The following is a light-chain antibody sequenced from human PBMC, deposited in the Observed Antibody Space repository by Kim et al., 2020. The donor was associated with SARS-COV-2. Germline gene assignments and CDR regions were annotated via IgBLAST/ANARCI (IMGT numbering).Light chain of an antibody. CDR3: QQYYNTPLT. Sequence: ATINCKSSQSVLNRSNNKNRLAWYQQKPGQSPKLLIYWASTRESGVPDRFSGSGSETDFTLTISSLQVEDVAVYYCQQYYNTPLTFGGGTKVDIK. J-gene: IGKJ4*01. CDR2: WAS. CDR1: QSVLNRSNNKNR. V-gene: IGKV4-1*01.